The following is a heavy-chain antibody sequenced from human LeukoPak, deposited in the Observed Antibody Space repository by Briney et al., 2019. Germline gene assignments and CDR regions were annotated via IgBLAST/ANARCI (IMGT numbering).Heavy chain of an antibody. J-gene: IGHJ4*02. D-gene: IGHD3-10*02. CDR3: AREGGLFGELFSPLDY. V-gene: IGHV3-21*01. CDR1: GFTFSSYS. CDR2: ISSSGSFI. Sequence: GGSLRLSCAASGFTFSSYSMNWVRQAPGKGLEWVSFISSSGSFIYYADSVKGRFTISRDNAKNSLYVQMNSLRAEDTAVYYCAREGGLFGELFSPLDYWGQGTLVTVSS.